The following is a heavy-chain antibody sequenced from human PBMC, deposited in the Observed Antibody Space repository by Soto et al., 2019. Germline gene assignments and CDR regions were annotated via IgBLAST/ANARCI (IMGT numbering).Heavy chain of an antibody. Sequence: XETLSLTCTVSGAAVSSGCYFYTWVRQPPGKGLEWLGYIYYSGGTNYNPSLKSRVTISLDKSKSQFSLRLISVTAADTAVYYRTREQSDDNYFDPWGQGTLVTVSS. CDR2: IYYSGGT. J-gene: IGHJ5*02. CDR3: TREQSDDNYFDP. V-gene: IGHV4-61*01. D-gene: IGHD6-19*01. CDR1: GAAVSSGCYF.